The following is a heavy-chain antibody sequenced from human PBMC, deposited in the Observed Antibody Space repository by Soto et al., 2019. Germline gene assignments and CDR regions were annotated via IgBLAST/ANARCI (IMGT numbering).Heavy chain of an antibody. CDR1: GFTFSSYA. CDR2: ISGSGGST. V-gene: IGHV3-23*01. Sequence: GGSLRLSCAASGFTFSSYAMSWVRQAPGKGLEWVSAISGSGGSTYYADSVKGRFTISRDNSKNTLYLQMNSLRAEDTAVYYCAKKSDFWSGYSVSFDYWGQGTLVTVSS. J-gene: IGHJ4*02. CDR3: AKKSDFWSGYSVSFDY. D-gene: IGHD3-3*01.